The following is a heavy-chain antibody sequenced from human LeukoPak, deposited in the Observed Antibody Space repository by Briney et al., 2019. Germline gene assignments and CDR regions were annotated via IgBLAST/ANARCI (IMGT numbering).Heavy chain of an antibody. CDR1: GYTFTSYD. CDR2: INPNSGGT. CDR3: ARDTYFDY. V-gene: IGHV1-2*02. Sequence: ASVKVSCKASGYTFTSYDINWVRQAPGQGLEWMGWINPNSGGTNYAQKFQGRVTMTRDTSISTAYMELSRLRSDDTAVYYCARDTYFDYWGQGTLVTVSS. J-gene: IGHJ4*02.